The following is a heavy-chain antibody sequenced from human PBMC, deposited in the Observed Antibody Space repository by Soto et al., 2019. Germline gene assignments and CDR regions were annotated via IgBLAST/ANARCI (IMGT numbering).Heavy chain of an antibody. CDR3: ARDESCSGGSCYYYYYYGMDV. Sequence: AASVKVSCKASGGTFSSYAISWVRQAPGQGLEWMGGIIPIFGTANYAQKFQGRVTITADESTSTAYMELSSLRSEDTAVYYCARDESCSGGSCYYYYYYGMDVWGQGTTVTVSS. D-gene: IGHD2-15*01. CDR1: GGTFSSYA. V-gene: IGHV1-69*13. CDR2: IIPIFGTA. J-gene: IGHJ6*02.